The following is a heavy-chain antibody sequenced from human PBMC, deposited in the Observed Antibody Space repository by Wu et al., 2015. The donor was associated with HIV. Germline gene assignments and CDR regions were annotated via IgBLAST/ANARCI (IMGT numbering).Heavy chain of an antibody. V-gene: IGHV1-46*01. J-gene: IGHJ2*01. D-gene: IGHD6-19*01. CDR2: INSKSGST. Sequence: QVQLMQSGAEVKKPGASVKVSCKASGYTLTTYYIHWVRQAPGQGLEWMGIINSKSGSTSYAQKFQGRVTMTRDTSTSTIYMELNSLTSEDTAVYYCARGGYSSGWNTDWYFDLVGPWPPGHCLL. CDR3: ARGGYSSGWNTDWYFDL. CDR1: GYTLTTYY.